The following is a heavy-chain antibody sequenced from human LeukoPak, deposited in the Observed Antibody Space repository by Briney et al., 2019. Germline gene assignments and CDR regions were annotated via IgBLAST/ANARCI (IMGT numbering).Heavy chain of an antibody. J-gene: IGHJ4*02. CDR3: AREGGDSSGYYHDY. Sequence: SETLSLTCTVSGASISSTTHYWGWIRQSPGKGLEWIGSIDYSGNTYFNPSLRSRVTISVDTSKNQISLELSSVTAADTAVYYCAREGGDSSGYYHDYWGQGTLVTVSS. D-gene: IGHD3-22*01. V-gene: IGHV4-39*07. CDR2: IDYSGNT. CDR1: GASISSTTHY.